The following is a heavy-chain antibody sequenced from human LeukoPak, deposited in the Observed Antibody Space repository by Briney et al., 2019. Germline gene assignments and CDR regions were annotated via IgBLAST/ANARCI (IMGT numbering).Heavy chain of an antibody. V-gene: IGHV3-66*02. D-gene: IGHD2-2*01. CDR2: IYSGGST. CDR3: ARDIVVVPAARDY. CDR1: GFTVSSNY. J-gene: IGHJ4*02. Sequence: PGGSLRLSCAASGFTVSSNYMSWVRQAPGKGLEWVSVIYSGGSTYYADSVKGRFTISRDNSKNTLYLQVNSLRAEDTAVYYCARDIVVVPAARDYWGQGTLVTVSS.